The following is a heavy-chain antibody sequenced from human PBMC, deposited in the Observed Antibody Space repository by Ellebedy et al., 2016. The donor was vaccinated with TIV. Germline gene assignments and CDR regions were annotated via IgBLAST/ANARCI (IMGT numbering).Heavy chain of an antibody. CDR1: GGSISSSSYY. Sequence: SETLSLXCTVSGGSISSSSYYWGWIRQPPGKGLEWIGSIYYSGSTYYNPSLKSRVTISVDTSKNQFSLKLSSVTAADTAVYYCARIGVGYCSSTSCYRWTYYYYGMDVWGQGTTVTVSS. CDR3: ARIGVGYCSSTSCYRWTYYYYGMDV. D-gene: IGHD2-2*01. J-gene: IGHJ6*02. V-gene: IGHV4-39*01. CDR2: IYYSGST.